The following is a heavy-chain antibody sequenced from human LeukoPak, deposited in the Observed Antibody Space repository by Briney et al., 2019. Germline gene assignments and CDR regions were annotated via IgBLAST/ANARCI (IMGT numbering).Heavy chain of an antibody. CDR1: GGSFSGYY. J-gene: IGHJ4*02. V-gene: IGHV4-34*01. D-gene: IGHD3-10*01. CDR3: ARTRYYYNSRSYGAPYYFDY. CDR2: INHSGST. Sequence: PSETLSLTCAVYGGSFSGYYWSWIRQPPGKGLEWIGEINHSGSTNYNPSLKSRVTISIDTSKNQFSLKLSSVTAADTAVYYCARTRYYYNSRSYGAPYYFDYWGQGTLVTVSS.